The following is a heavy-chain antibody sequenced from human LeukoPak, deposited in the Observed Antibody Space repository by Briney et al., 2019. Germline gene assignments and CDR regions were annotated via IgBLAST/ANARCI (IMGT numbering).Heavy chain of an antibody. Sequence: EASVKVSCKASGYTFTSYGIRWVRQAPGQGLEWMGWISAYNGNTNYSQKLQGRVTITTDTSTSTAYMELRSLRSDDTAVYYCARGGGYCSGGSCYEGAFDIWGQGTMVTVSS. J-gene: IGHJ3*02. V-gene: IGHV1-18*01. CDR3: ARGGGYCSGGSCYEGAFDI. CDR1: GYTFTSYG. D-gene: IGHD2-15*01. CDR2: ISAYNGNT.